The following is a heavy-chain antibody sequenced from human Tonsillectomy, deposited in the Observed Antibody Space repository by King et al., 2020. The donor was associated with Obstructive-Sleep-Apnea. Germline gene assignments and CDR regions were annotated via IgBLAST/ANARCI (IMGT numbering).Heavy chain of an antibody. CDR2: ISAYNDNT. V-gene: IGHV1-18*04. CDR1: GYTFTNYG. CDR3: ARDYYDSSGYYPQPSDY. D-gene: IGHD3-22*01. Sequence: QLVQSGAEVKKPGASVKVSCKASGYTFTNYGISWVRQAPGQGLDWMGWISAYNDNTNYAQNLQDRVTMTTDISTSTAYMELRSLRSDDTAVYYCARDYYDSSGYYPQPSDYWGQGTLVTVSS. J-gene: IGHJ4*02.